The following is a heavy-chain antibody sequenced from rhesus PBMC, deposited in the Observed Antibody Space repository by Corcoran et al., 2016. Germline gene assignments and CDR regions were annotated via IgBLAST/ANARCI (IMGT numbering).Heavy chain of an antibody. Sequence: QVQLQESGPGLVKPSETLSLTCAVSGGSISDDYYWSWIRQPPGKGLEWLGYIYGSGGGTNYNPSLTNRVTISIDTSKNQFSLKLSSVTAADTAVYYCARDRVPSHYGLDSWGQGVVVTVSS. V-gene: IGHV4-106*01. CDR1: GGSISDDYY. CDR3: ARDRVPSHYGLDS. J-gene: IGHJ6*01. CDR2: IYGSGGGT.